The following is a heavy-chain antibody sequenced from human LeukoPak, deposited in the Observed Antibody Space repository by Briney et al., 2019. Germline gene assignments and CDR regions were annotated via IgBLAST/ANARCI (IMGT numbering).Heavy chain of an antibody. V-gene: IGHV3-74*03. J-gene: IGHJ4*02. CDR1: GFTFSSYW. D-gene: IGHD1-26*01. Sequence: GGSLRLSCAASGFTFSSYWMHWVRQAPGKGLVWLSCINSDGSSTTYADSVKGRFTISRDNAKNTLYLQMNSLRAEDTALYYCARAVYTWNYYGYLFDYWGQGTLVTVSS. CDR2: INSDGSST. CDR3: ARAVYTWNYYGYLFDY.